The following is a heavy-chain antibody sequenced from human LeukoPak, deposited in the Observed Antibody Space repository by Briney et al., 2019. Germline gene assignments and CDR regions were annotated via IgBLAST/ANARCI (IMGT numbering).Heavy chain of an antibody. V-gene: IGHV4-4*07. D-gene: IGHD1-26*01. CDR3: AGGHKELYYFDY. CDR2: IYSSGNT. J-gene: IGHJ4*02. Sequence: SETLFLTCTVSGGSISSYYWSWIRQPAGKGLEWIGRIYSSGNTNYNPSLESRLTMSVDTSKNHFSLKLRSVTAADTAVYYCAGGHKELYYFDYWGQGTLVTVSS. CDR1: GGSISSYY.